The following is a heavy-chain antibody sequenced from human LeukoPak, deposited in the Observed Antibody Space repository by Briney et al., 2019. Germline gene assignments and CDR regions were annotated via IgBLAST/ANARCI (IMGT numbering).Heavy chain of an antibody. CDR1: GFTFNSYG. V-gene: IGHV3-30*02. Sequence: GGSLTLSCAASGFTFNSYGMHWVRQAPGKGLEWVAFIRYDGSSKYYADSVKGRFSISRDNTLYLQMNSLRAEDTAVYYCAKDFCSSTSCFFFDSWGQGSLVTVSS. CDR3: AKDFCSSTSCFFFDS. CDR2: IRYDGSSK. D-gene: IGHD2-2*01. J-gene: IGHJ4*02.